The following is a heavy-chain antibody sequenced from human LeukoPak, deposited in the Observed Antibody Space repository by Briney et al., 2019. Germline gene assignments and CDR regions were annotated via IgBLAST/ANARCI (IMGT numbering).Heavy chain of an antibody. D-gene: IGHD6-13*01. V-gene: IGHV3-53*01. Sequence: GGSLRLSCAASGFTVSDNYMSWVRQAPGKGLEWVSVMYSRGDTYYAKSVKGRFTFSRDISKNTLYLQMNGLRTEDTAMYYCARDAPQVPAAGVLASWGQGTLVIVSS. J-gene: IGHJ5*02. CDR1: GFTVSDNY. CDR3: ARDAPQVPAAGVLAS. CDR2: MYSRGDT.